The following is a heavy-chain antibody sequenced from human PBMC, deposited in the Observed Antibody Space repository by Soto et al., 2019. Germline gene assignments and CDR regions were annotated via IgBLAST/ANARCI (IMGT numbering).Heavy chain of an antibody. CDR1: GFTFSSYS. D-gene: IGHD4-17*01. V-gene: IGHV3-21*01. CDR3: ARFHGDYNYFDY. CDR2: ISSSSSYI. Sequence: EVQLVESGGGLVQPGGSLRLSCAASGFTFSSYSMNWVRQAPGKGLEWVSSISSSSSYIYYADSVKGRFTISRDNAKNSLYLQMNSLRAEDTAVYYCARFHGDYNYFDYWGQGTLVTVSS. J-gene: IGHJ4*02.